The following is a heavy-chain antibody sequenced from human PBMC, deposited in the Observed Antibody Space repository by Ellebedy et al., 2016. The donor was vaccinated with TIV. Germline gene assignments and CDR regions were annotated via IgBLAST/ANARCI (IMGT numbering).Heavy chain of an antibody. CDR1: GFTFSAHW. CDR2: IKTGGSET. V-gene: IGHV3-7*03. J-gene: IGHJ4*02. D-gene: IGHD2-2*02. CDR3: ARVERVIPGSVVPGAIDT. Sequence: GGSLRLSXAASGFTFSAHWMSWVRQAPGKGLEWVANIKTGGSETYYVDSVRGRFTISRDDAKNSLSLQMSSLRAEDTAVYYCARVERVIPGSVVPGAIDTWGQGTLVTV.